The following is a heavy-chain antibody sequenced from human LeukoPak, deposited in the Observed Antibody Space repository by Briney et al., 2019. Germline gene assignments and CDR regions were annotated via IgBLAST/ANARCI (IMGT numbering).Heavy chain of an antibody. V-gene: IGHV7-4-1*02. D-gene: IGHD6-19*01. CDR1: GYTFTSYA. J-gene: IGHJ6*03. Sequence: ASVKVSCEASGYTFTSYAMNWVRQAPGQGLEWMGWINTNTGNPTYAQGFTGRFVFSLDTSVSTAYLQISSLKAEDTAVYYCARGVKQWLGLSWNYYYYMDVWGKGTTVTVSS. CDR2: INTNTGNP. CDR3: ARGVKQWLGLSWNYYYYMDV.